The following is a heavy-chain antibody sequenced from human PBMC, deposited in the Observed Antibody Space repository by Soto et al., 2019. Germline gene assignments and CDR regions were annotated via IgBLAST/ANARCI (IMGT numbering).Heavy chain of an antibody. CDR1: GAPITWGDYS. D-gene: IGHD4-17*01. CDR3: ARGGYGDYPYYFDY. CDR2: IFHGGST. Sequence: SETLSLTCAISGAPITWGDYSWNWIRQPPGKGLEWIGYIFHGGSTYYNPSLKSRVTISVDTSKNQFSLKLSSVTAADTAVYYCARGGYGDYPYYFDYWGQGTLVTVSS. V-gene: IGHV4-30-2*01. J-gene: IGHJ4*02.